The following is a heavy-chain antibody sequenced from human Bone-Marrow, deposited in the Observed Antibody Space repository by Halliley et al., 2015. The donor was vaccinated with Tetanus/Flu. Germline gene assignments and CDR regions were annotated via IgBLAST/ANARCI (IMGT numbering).Heavy chain of an antibody. J-gene: IGHJ4*02. CDR2: ITETGRNS. Sequence: EVQLVQSGGALVQPGGSLRLSCAASGFTFSTFAMSWVRQAPGKGLEWVSTITETGRNSYYADSVKGRFIISRDKSKNTLYLQMNTLRAEDTAVYYCAKPGPYSGSPQGYFDFWGQGTLVTVSS. CDR1: GFTFSTFA. CDR3: AKPGPYSGSPQGYFDF. V-gene: IGHV3-23*04. D-gene: IGHD1-26*01.